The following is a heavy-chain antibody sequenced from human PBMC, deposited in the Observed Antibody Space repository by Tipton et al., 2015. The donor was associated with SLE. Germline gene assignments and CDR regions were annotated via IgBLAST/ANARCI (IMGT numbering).Heavy chain of an antibody. CDR1: GYIFTSYG. CDR3: ATSRLPTQGFDY. V-gene: IGHV1-8*02. CDR2: MDPDSGNT. J-gene: IGHJ4*02. Sequence: QVQLVQSGAEVKKPGASVKVSCKASGYIFTSYGISWVRQAPGQGLEWLGWMDPDSGNTVYAQNFQGKVTMTRDTSVTTVYMEVSSLTSDDTAVYYCATSRLPTQGFDYWGQGALVTVST.